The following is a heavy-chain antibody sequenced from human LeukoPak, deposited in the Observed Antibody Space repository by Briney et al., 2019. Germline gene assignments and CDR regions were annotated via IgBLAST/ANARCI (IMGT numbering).Heavy chain of an antibody. D-gene: IGHD3-22*01. CDR2: ISAYNGNT. CDR3: ARGLFLSGYLDAFDI. V-gene: IGHV1-18*01. CDR1: GYTFTSYG. J-gene: IGHJ3*02. Sequence: ASVKVSCKASGYTFTSYGISWVRQAPGQGLEWMGWISAYNGNTNYAQKFQGRVTMTTDTSTSTAYMELRSLRSDDTAVYYCARGLFLSGYLDAFDIWGQGTVVTVSS.